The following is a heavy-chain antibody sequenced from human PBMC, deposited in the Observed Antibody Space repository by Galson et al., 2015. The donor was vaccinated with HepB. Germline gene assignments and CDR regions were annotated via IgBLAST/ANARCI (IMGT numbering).Heavy chain of an antibody. CDR2: IIPIIGTA. CDR3: ARSVITIFGVVIHEGEENWFDP. Sequence: SVKVSCKASGGTFSSYAISWVRQAPGQGLEWMGGIIPIIGTANYAQKFQGRVTITANESTSTAYMELSSLRPEDTAVYYCARSVITIFGVVIHEGEENWFDPWGQVTLVTVSS. V-gene: IGHV1-69*13. D-gene: IGHD3-3*01. CDR1: GGTFSSYA. J-gene: IGHJ5*02.